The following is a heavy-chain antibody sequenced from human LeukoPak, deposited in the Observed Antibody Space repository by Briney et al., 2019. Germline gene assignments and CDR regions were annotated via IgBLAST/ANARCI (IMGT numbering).Heavy chain of an antibody. D-gene: IGHD6-19*01. J-gene: IGHJ6*02. CDR1: GGTFSSYA. Sequence: GASVKVPCKASGGTFSSYAISWVRRAPGQGLEWMGRIIPILGIANYAQKFQGRVTITADKSTSAAYMELSSLRSEDTAVYYCARADSSGWTGYGMDVWGQGTTVTVSS. CDR2: IIPILGIA. CDR3: ARADSSGWTGYGMDV. V-gene: IGHV1-69*04.